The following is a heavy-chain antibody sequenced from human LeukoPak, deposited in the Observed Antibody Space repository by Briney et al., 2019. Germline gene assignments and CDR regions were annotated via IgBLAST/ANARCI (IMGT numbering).Heavy chain of an antibody. V-gene: IGHV4-59*12. D-gene: IGHD4-17*01. CDR3: ARAGDDYGDYVFDY. CDR1: GGSISSYY. J-gene: IGHJ4*02. Sequence: PSETLSLTCTVSGGSISSYYWSWIRQPPGKGLEWIGYIYYSGSTNYNPSLKSRVTISVDRSKNQFSLKLSSVTAADTAVYYCARAGDDYGDYVFDYWGQGTLVTVSS. CDR2: IYYSGST.